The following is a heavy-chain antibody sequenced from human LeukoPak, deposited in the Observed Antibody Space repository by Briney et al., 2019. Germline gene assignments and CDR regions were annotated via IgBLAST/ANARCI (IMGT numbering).Heavy chain of an antibody. CDR2: INPNSGGT. Sequence: ASVKVSCKASGYTLTGYYMHWVRQAPGQGLEWMGWINPNSGGTNYAQKFQGWVTMTRDTSISTAYMELSRLRSDDTAVYYCARSYCSSTSCYLDFDYWGQGTLVTVSS. CDR1: GYTLTGYY. J-gene: IGHJ4*02. V-gene: IGHV1-2*04. D-gene: IGHD2-2*01. CDR3: ARSYCSSTSCYLDFDY.